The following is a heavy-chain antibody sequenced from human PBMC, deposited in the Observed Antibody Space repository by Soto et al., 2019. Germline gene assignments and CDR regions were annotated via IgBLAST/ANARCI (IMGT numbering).Heavy chain of an antibody. CDR3: ARAGTYYDSSGYAKREHWFDP. Sequence: ASVKGSCKASGYTFTGYYMHWVRQAPGQGLEWMGWINPNSGGTNYAQKFQGWVTMTRDTSISTAYMELSRLRSDDTAVYYCARAGTYYDSSGYAKREHWFDPWGQGTLVTVSS. D-gene: IGHD3-22*01. CDR2: INPNSGGT. V-gene: IGHV1-2*04. CDR1: GYTFTGYY. J-gene: IGHJ5*02.